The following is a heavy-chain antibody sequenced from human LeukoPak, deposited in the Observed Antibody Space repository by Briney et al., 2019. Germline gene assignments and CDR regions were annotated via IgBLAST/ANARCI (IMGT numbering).Heavy chain of an antibody. D-gene: IGHD3-10*01. V-gene: IGHV1-46*01. J-gene: IGHJ6*02. CDR1: GYTFTSYY. Sequence: ASVKVSCKASGYTFTSYYIHWVRQAPGQGLEWMGLINPGDGSTGYAQKFQGRVTITADESTSTAYMELSSLRSEDTAVYYCARGSGTITMVRGVFYGMDVWGQGTTVTVSS. CDR2: INPGDGST. CDR3: ARGSGTITMVRGVFYGMDV.